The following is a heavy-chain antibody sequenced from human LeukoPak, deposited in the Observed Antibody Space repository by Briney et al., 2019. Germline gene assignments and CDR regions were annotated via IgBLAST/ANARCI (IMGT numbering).Heavy chain of an antibody. CDR3: ARADSSSWFPFDY. J-gene: IGHJ4*02. V-gene: IGHV4-39*07. CDR2: IYYSGST. D-gene: IGHD6-13*01. CDR1: GGSISSSSYY. Sequence: PSETLSLTCTVSGGSISSSSYYWGWIRQPPGKGLEWIGSIYYSGSTYYNPSLKSRVTISVDTSKNQFSLKLSSVTAADTAVYYCARADSSSWFPFDYWGQGTLVTVSS.